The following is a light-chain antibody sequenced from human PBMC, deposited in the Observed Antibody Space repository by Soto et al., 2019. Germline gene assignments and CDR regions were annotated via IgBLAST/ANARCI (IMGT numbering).Light chain of an antibody. V-gene: IGKV1-17*03. CDR1: QPISNY. J-gene: IGKJ1*01. CDR2: AAS. CDR3: LQHKSYQWT. Sequence: DIHMNHSPSAMSASVVDRVIITCRSSQPISNYLAWFQQKPGQAPKRLIYAASTLQSGVPSRFSGSGSGTEFSLTIDTLEPEDFATYFCLQHKSYQWTFGQGTKVDIK.